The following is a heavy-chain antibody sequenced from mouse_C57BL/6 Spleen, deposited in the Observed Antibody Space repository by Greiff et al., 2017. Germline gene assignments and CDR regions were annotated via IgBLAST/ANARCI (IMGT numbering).Heavy chain of an antibody. Sequence: QVHVKQSGPELVKPGASVKLSCKASGYTFTSYDINWVKQRPGQGLGWIGWIYPGSGNTYYNEKFKGKATLTAEKSSSTAYMQLSSLTAEDSAVYFCARITTVDTGAMDYWGQGTSVTVSS. CDR2: IYPGSGNT. D-gene: IGHD1-1*01. V-gene: IGHV1-76*01. J-gene: IGHJ4*01. CDR1: GYTFTSYD. CDR3: ARITTVDTGAMDY.